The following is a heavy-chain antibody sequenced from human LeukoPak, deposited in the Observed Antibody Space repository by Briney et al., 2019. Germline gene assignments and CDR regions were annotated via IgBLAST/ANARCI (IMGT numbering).Heavy chain of an antibody. J-gene: IGHJ4*02. D-gene: IGHD1-26*01. Sequence: PGGSLRLSCAASGFTASSNYMSWVRQAPGKGLEWVSVIYSGGSTYYADSVKGGFTISRDNSKNTLYLQMNSLRAEDTAVYYCARETVEESGSYAFDYWGQGPLVTVSS. V-gene: IGHV3-66*01. CDR2: IYSGGST. CDR3: ARETVEESGSYAFDY. CDR1: GFTASSNY.